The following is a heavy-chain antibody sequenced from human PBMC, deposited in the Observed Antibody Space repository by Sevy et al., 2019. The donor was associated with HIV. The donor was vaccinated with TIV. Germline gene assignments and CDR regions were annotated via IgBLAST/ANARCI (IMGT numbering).Heavy chain of an antibody. V-gene: IGHV3-23*01. J-gene: IGHJ4*02. Sequence: GGSLRLSCAASGFTFSSYAMSWVRQAPGKGLEWVSAISGSGGSTYYADSVKGRFTTSRDNSKNTLYLQMNSLRAEDTTVYYCAKGEQWLAYFDYWGQGTLVTVSS. CDR1: GFTFSSYA. D-gene: IGHD6-19*01. CDR2: ISGSGGST. CDR3: AKGEQWLAYFDY.